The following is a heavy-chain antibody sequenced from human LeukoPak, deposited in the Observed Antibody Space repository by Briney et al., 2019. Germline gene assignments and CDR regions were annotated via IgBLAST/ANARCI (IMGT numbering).Heavy chain of an antibody. CDR3: ARGVYDYVWGSYRTADWFDP. Sequence: SETLFLTCAVYGGSFSGYYWSWIRQPPGKGLEWIGEINHSGSTNYNPSLKSRVTISVDTPKNQFSLKLSSVTAADTAVYYCARGVYDYVWGSYRTADWFDPWGQGTLVTVSS. D-gene: IGHD3-16*02. CDR2: INHSGST. V-gene: IGHV4-34*01. J-gene: IGHJ5*02. CDR1: GGSFSGYY.